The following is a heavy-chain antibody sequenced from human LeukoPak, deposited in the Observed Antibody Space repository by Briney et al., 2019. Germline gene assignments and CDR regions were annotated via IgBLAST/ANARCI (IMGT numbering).Heavy chain of an antibody. Sequence: GSLRLSCTASGFTFGDYAMSWVRQAPGKGLEWVSRINGDGRNINYADSVRGRFTISRDNAKNTLYLQMNTLRVEDTAVYYCTRDLMDYDVSTGLHHYYMDVWGQGTTVTVSS. D-gene: IGHD3-9*01. J-gene: IGHJ6*02. CDR3: TRDLMDYDVSTGLHHYYMDV. CDR1: GFTFGDYA. CDR2: INGDGRNI. V-gene: IGHV3-20*04.